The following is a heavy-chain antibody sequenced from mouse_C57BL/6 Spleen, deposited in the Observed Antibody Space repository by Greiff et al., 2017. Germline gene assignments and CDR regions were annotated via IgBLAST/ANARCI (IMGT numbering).Heavy chain of an antibody. Sequence: EVKVVESGEGLVKPGGSLKLSCAASGFTFSSYAMSWVRQTPEKRLEWVAYISSGGDYIYYADTVKGRFTISRDNARNTLYLQMSSLKSEDTAMYYCTRVPYGNYWYFDVWGTGTTVTVSS. CDR3: TRVPYGNYWYFDV. CDR2: ISSGGDYI. J-gene: IGHJ1*03. D-gene: IGHD2-1*01. V-gene: IGHV5-9-1*02. CDR1: GFTFSSYA.